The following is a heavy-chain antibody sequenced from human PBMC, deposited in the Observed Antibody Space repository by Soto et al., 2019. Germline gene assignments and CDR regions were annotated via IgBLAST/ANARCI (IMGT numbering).Heavy chain of an antibody. Sequence: ESLSLTGPVSGASISSSSYYWGWIRQPPGKGLEWIGSIYYSGSTYYNPSLKSRVTISVDTSKNQFSLKLSSVTAADTAVYYCARKYYDSSGYSIDYWGQGTLVTVYS. CDR2: IYYSGST. V-gene: IGHV4-39*01. D-gene: IGHD3-22*01. J-gene: IGHJ4*02. CDR1: GASISSSSYY. CDR3: ARKYYDSSGYSIDY.